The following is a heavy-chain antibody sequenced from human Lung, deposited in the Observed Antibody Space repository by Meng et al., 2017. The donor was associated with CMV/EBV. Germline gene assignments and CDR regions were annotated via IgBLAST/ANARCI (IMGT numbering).Heavy chain of an antibody. V-gene: IGHV1-69*05. Sequence: SVXVSXXASGGTFSSYAISWVRQAPGQGLEWMGGIIPIFGTANYAQKFQGRVTITTDESTSTAYMELSSLRSEDTAVYYCARGTTSRYCSSTSCYRGAGFDPWGQGTLVXVSS. CDR2: IIPIFGTA. D-gene: IGHD2-2*02. J-gene: IGHJ5*02. CDR1: GGTFSSYA. CDR3: ARGTTSRYCSSTSCYRGAGFDP.